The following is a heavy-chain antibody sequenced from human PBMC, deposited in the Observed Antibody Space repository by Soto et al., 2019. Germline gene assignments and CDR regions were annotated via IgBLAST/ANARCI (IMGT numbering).Heavy chain of an antibody. CDR2: IYYGGTT. CDR1: GFTVSDDH. Sequence: EMQLVETGGGLIQPGGSLRLSCAASGFTVSDDHMSWVRQAPGKGPEWVSVIYYGGTTYYADSVQGRFTISRDKSKNTLYRQMNDLRADDTAVYYCAREAAGFDIWGQGTMVTVSS. CDR3: AREAAGFDI. J-gene: IGHJ3*02. V-gene: IGHV3-53*02.